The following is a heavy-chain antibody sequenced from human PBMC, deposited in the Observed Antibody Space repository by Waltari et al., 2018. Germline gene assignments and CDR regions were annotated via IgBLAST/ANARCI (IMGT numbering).Heavy chain of an antibody. Sequence: EVQLVESGGGLVKPGGSLRLSCAASGFTFSNPAMTWVRQAPGKGLEWVSSIGSSGNYIYYTDSLKGRFIISRDNAKNSLYLQMSSLRAEDTAVYYCARYFKLGSSSIPFNWGQGTLVTVSS. V-gene: IGHV3-21*01. CDR3: ARYFKLGSSSIPFN. D-gene: IGHD7-27*01. CDR2: IGSSGNYI. J-gene: IGHJ4*02. CDR1: GFTFSNPA.